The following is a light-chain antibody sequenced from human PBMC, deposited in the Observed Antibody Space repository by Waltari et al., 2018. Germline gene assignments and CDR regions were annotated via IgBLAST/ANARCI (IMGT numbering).Light chain of an antibody. V-gene: IGLV2-23*02. CDR2: EVN. J-gene: IGLJ2*01. CDR3: CSFATNSIVI. Sequence: GQSITISCSGTGSDVGSYNLVSWYQQHPGKAPKLIIYEVNMRPSGVSDRFSGSKSGVTASLTISGRKAEDEAVYFCCSFATNSIVIFGGGTKLTVL. CDR1: GSDVGSYNL.